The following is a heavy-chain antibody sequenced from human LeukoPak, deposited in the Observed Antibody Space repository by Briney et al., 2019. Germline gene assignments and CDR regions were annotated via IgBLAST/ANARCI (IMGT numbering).Heavy chain of an antibody. CDR2: INPNSGGT. D-gene: IGHD2-15*01. Sequence: ASVKVSCKASGYTFTGYYMHWVRQAPGQGLEWMGWINPNSGGTNYAQKFQGRVTMTRDTSISTAYMELSRLRSDDTAVYYCARADCSGRSCSPDYWGQGTLVTVSS. CDR1: GYTFTGYY. CDR3: ARADCSGRSCSPDY. J-gene: IGHJ4*02. V-gene: IGHV1-2*02.